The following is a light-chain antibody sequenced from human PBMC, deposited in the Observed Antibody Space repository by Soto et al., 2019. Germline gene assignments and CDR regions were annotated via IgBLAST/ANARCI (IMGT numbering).Light chain of an antibody. Sequence: QSALTQPPSASGSPGQSVTISCTGTSSDVGGYNYVSWYQQHPGKAPKLMIYEVSERPSGVPDRFSGSKSSNTASLTVSGLQAQDEAAYYCSSYAGSNNFVLGHGTKLT. J-gene: IGLJ1*01. CDR2: EVS. CDR1: SSDVGGYNY. CDR3: SSYAGSNNFV. V-gene: IGLV2-8*01.